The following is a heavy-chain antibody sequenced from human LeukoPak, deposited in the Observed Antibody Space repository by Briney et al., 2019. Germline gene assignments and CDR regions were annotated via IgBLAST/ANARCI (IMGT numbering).Heavy chain of an antibody. V-gene: IGHV3-23*01. CDR1: GFTFSSYG. CDR3: ARKSASGNYPLDY. J-gene: IGHJ4*02. CDR2: ISGSGGST. D-gene: IGHD3-10*01. Sequence: QTGGSLRLSCAASGFTFSSYGMSWVRQAPGKGLEWVSAISGSGGSTYYADSVKGRFTISRDNAKNTVFLQMSSLRAEDTALYYCARKSASGNYPLDYWGQGTLVTVSS.